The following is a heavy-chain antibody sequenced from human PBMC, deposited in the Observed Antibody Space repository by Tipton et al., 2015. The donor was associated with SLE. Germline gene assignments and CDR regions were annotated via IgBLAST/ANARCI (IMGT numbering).Heavy chain of an antibody. Sequence: QSGAEVKKPGSSVKVSCKASGGTFSSYTISWVRQAPGQGLEWMGRIIPILGIANYAQKFQGRLTITADKSTSTAYMELSSLRSEDTAVYYCARLVNSGTPGYWGQGTLVTVSS. CDR3: ARLVNSGTPGY. CDR2: IIPILGIA. D-gene: IGHD1-7*01. V-gene: IGHV1-69*02. CDR1: GGTFSSYT. J-gene: IGHJ4*02.